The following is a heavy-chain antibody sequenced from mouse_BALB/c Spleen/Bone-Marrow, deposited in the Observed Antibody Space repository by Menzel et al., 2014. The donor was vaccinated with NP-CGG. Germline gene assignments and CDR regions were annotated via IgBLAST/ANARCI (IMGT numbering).Heavy chain of an antibody. CDR2: ISGDGRYT. D-gene: IGHD2-4*01. Sequence: EVQLVESGGGLVKSGGSLKLSCAASGFSFSNYGMSWLRQTPEKRLEWVATISGDGRYTFYSESVKGRFTISRDNAKNNLYLQLSGLRSEDTALYYCARHAYYDQTEVSFVCWGQGTLVTVSA. V-gene: IGHV5-9-2*01. CDR3: ARHAYYDQTEVSFVC. J-gene: IGHJ3*01. CDR1: GFSFSNYG.